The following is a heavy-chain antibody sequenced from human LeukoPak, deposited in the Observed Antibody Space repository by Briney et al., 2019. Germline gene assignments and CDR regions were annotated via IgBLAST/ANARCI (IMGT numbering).Heavy chain of an antibody. CDR3: ARHPNPNWNDRYYFDY. V-gene: IGHV4-34*01. J-gene: IGHJ4*02. CDR1: GGSFSGYY. Sequence: PSETLSLTCAVCGGSFSGYYWSWIRQPPGKGLEWIGEINHSGSTNYNPSLKSRVTISVDTSKNQFSLKLSSVTAADTAVYYCARHPNPNWNDRYYFDYWGQGTLVTVSS. D-gene: IGHD1-20*01. CDR2: INHSGST.